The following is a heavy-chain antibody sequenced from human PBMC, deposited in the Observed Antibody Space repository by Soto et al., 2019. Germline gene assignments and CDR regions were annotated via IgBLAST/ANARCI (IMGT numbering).Heavy chain of an antibody. CDR1: GGAILDSTYY. Sequence: QLLLQESGPGLVKPSETLSLTCTVSGGAILDSTYYWAWIRQPPGKGLEWVGTIFYSGGHFYTPSPRSHVTRSVDTSKNQFSLNLTAVTAAATAVYFCARQATGYYYGGFDPWGQGTLVPVSS. D-gene: IGHD3-22*01. V-gene: IGHV4-39*01. J-gene: IGHJ5*02. CDR2: IFYSGGH. CDR3: ARQATGYYYGGFDP.